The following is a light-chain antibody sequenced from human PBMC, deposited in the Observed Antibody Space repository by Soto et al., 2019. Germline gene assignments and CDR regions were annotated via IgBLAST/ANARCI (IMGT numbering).Light chain of an antibody. Sequence: VLTQPASVSDSPGQSITISCIGTSSDIGGFIHVSWHQQHPGKAPKLIIYDVNNRPAGVSNRFSGSKTGNTASLIISGLQAEDEADYYCSSFTSSSSYVFGSG. V-gene: IGLV2-14*01. CDR1: SSDIGGFIH. J-gene: IGLJ1*01. CDR2: DVN. CDR3: SSFTSSSSYV.